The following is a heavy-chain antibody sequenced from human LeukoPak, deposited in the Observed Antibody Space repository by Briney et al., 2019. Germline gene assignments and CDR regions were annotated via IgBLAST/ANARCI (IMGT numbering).Heavy chain of an antibody. CDR3: ARGLEYYDSSGYGVDI. CDR1: GGSFSSYA. Sequence: SVKVSCKASGGSFSSYAISWVRQAPGQGLEWMGGIIPIFGTANYAQKFQGRVTITADESTSTAYMELSSLRSEDTAVYYCARGLEYYDSSGYGVDIWGQGTMVTVSS. J-gene: IGHJ3*02. V-gene: IGHV1-69*13. CDR2: IIPIFGTA. D-gene: IGHD3-22*01.